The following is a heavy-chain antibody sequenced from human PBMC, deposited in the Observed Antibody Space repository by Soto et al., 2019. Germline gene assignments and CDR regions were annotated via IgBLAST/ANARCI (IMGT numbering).Heavy chain of an antibody. CDR1: GFTFSSHT. J-gene: IGHJ3*02. Sequence: GGSLRLSCAASGFTFSSHTMHWVRQAPGKGLEFVSAISGNGGSTYYANSVKGRFTISRDNSKNTLYLQMAGLRTEDMAVYYCARRGGCSSAGCYSDAFDIWGQGTMVTVSS. CDR2: ISGNGGST. CDR3: ARRGGCSSAGCYSDAFDI. V-gene: IGHV3-64*01. D-gene: IGHD2-2*02.